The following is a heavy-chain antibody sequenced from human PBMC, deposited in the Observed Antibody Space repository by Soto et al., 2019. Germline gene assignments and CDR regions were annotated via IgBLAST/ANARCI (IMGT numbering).Heavy chain of an antibody. J-gene: IGHJ4*02. Sequence: QVQLVESGGGLVKPGGSLRLSCAASGFDFSDYYMTWIRQAPGKGLDWVSYISSNGNTKYYGDSVKGRLTSSRDNAKNSLYLQMNSLGVEDTAVYYFARDGSYGGSEWVVFDYWGQGILVTVSS. CDR3: ARDGSYGGSEWVVFDY. D-gene: IGHD2-15*01. CDR1: GFDFSDYY. V-gene: IGHV3-11*01. CDR2: ISSNGNTK.